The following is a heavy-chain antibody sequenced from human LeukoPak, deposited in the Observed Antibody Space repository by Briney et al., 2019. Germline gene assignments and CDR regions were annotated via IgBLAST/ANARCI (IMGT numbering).Heavy chain of an antibody. CDR3: ARGGYSSSHAFDI. J-gene: IGHJ3*02. CDR1: GFTISSYG. V-gene: IGHV3-48*01. D-gene: IGHD6-19*01. CDR2: ISSSSTTI. Sequence: GGSLRLSCAASGFTISSYGMNWVRQAPGKGLDWDSYISSSSTTIYYADSVKGRFTISRDNAKNSLYLQMNSLRAEDTAVYYCARGGYSSSHAFDIWGQGTMVTVSS.